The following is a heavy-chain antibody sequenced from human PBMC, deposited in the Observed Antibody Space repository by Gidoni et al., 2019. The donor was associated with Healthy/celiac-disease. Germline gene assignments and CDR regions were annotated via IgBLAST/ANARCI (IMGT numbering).Heavy chain of an antibody. V-gene: IGHV3-21*01. CDR2: ISSSSSYI. D-gene: IGHD3-10*01. Sequence: EVQPGEFWGGLGQTWGSLGLPRAAPGFTMTRHSSNWVRQAPGKGLEWVSSISSSSSYIYYADSVKGRFTISRDNAKNSLYLQMNSLRAEDTAVYYCARDGGSHYIGESYYYYMDVWGKGTTVTVSS. J-gene: IGHJ6*03. CDR3: ARDGGSHYIGESYYYYMDV. CDR1: GFTMTRHS.